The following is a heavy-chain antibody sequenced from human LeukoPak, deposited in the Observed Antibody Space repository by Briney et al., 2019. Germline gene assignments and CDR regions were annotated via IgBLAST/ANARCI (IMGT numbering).Heavy chain of an antibody. CDR3: ARPPTRGDYSTAVDY. CDR1: GGSFSGYY. Sequence: PSETLSLTCAVYGGSFSGYYWSWIRQPPGKGLEWIGEINHSGSTNYNPSLKSRVTVSVDTSKNQFSLKLSSVTAADTAVYYCARPPTRGDYSTAVDYWGQGTRVTVPS. CDR2: INHSGST. J-gene: IGHJ4*02. D-gene: IGHD4-17*01. V-gene: IGHV4-34*01.